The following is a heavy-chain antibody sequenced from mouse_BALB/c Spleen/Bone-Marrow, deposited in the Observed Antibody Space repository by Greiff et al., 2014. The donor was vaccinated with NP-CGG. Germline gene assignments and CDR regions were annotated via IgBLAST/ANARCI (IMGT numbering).Heavy chain of an antibody. D-gene: IGHD2-4*01. V-gene: IGHV5-12-1*01. J-gene: IGHJ3*01. CDR3: ARHMIRGFAY. CDR2: ISSGGGST. CDR1: GFAFSSYD. Sequence: DVQLVESGGGLVKPGGSLKLSCAASGFAFSSYDMSWVRQTPEKRLEWVAYISSGGGSTYYSDTVKGRFTISRDNAKNTLYLEMSSLKSEDTAMYYCARHMIRGFAYWGQGTLVTVSA.